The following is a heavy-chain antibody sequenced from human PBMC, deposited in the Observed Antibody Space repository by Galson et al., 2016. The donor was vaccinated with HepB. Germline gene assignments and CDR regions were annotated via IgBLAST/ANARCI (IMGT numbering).Heavy chain of an antibody. D-gene: IGHD2-15*01. CDR2: INSDGNNT. CDR1: GFTFSSYW. Sequence: SLRLSCAASGFTFSSYWMHWVRQAPGKGLVWVSRINSDGNNTSYADSVKGRFTISRDNAKNTLYLQMNSLRAEDTAVYYCARDQPRYCSGGSCYKYWGQGTLVTVSS. CDR3: ARDQPRYCSGGSCYKY. J-gene: IGHJ4*02. V-gene: IGHV3-74*01.